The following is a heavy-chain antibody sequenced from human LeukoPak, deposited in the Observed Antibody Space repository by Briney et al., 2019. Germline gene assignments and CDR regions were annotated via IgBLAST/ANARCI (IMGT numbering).Heavy chain of an antibody. V-gene: IGHV4-34*01. Sequence: PSETLSLTCAVYGGSFSGYYWTWIRHTPEKGLEWIGKMNPSGSTNYNPSLKSRVTISVDTSKNQFSLKLSSVTAADTAVYYCARGRQDVTMIVVVMTAVSYYLDVWGKGTTVTVS. CDR1: GGSFSGYY. D-gene: IGHD3-22*01. J-gene: IGHJ6*03. CDR2: MNPSGST. CDR3: ARGRQDVTMIVVVMTAVSYYLDV.